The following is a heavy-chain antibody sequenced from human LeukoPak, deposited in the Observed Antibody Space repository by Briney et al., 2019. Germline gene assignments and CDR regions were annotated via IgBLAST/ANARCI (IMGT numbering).Heavy chain of an antibody. J-gene: IGHJ3*02. CDR2: INPSGGST. D-gene: IGHD1-26*01. Sequence: ASVKVSCKASGYAFTSYYMHWVRQAPGQGLEWMGIINPSGGSTSYAQKFQGRVTMTRDTSISTAYMELSRLRSDDTAVYYCAFRSAVSWELGAFDIWGQGTMVTVSS. V-gene: IGHV1-46*01. CDR3: AFRSAVSWELGAFDI. CDR1: GYAFTSYY.